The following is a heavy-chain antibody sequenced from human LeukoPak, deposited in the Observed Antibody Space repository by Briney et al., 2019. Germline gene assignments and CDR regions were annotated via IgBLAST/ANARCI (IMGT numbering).Heavy chain of an antibody. CDR2: IIPIFGTA. V-gene: IGHV1-69*13. D-gene: IGHD3-3*01. J-gene: IGHJ4*02. CDR3: ARVEPYDFWSGYCNIDY. CDR1: GGTFSSYA. Sequence: GASVKVSCKASGGTFSSYAISWVRQAPGQGLEWMGGIIPIFGTANYAQKFQGRVTITADESTSTAYMELSSLRSEGTAVYYCARVEPYDFWSGYCNIDYWGQGTLVTVSS.